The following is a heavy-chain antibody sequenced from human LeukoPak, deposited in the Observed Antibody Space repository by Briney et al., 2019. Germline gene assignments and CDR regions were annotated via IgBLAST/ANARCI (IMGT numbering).Heavy chain of an antibody. V-gene: IGHV3-74*01. CDR3: ARSDYDFWSGYYRLFDP. CDR2: INSDGSST. J-gene: IGHJ5*02. D-gene: IGHD3-3*01. CDR1: GFTFSSYW. Sequence: GGSLRLSCAASGFTFSSYWMHWVRQAPGKGLVWVSCINSDGSSTSYADSVKGRFTISRDNAKNTLYLQMNSLRAEDTAVYYCARSDYDFWSGYYRLFDPWGQGTLVTVSS.